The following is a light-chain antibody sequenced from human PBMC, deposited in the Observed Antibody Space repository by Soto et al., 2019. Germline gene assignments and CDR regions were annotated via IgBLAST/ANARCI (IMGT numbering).Light chain of an antibody. CDR1: SGSVSTSYY. CDR3: LLYLGGGISA. Sequence: QTVVTQEPSVSVSPGGTVTLTCGVSSGSVSTSYYPSWYQQTPGQAPRTLIYSTNTRSSGVPDRFSGSILGNNAALTITGAQADDESDYYCLLYLGGGISAFGGGTKLTVL. J-gene: IGLJ2*01. CDR2: STN. V-gene: IGLV8-61*01.